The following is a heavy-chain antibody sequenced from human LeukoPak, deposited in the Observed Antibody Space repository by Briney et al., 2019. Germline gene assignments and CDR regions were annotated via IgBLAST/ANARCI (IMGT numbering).Heavy chain of an antibody. CDR1: RFTFSNYW. Sequence: PGGSLRLSCAASRFTFSNYWMHWVRQAPGKGLEWVSYISSSTTYIYYADSVKGRFTISRDNTKNSLYLQMNSLRAEDTSVYYCARDRGYCSGGSCYSNAFDIWGQGTMVTVSS. CDR2: ISSSTTYI. V-gene: IGHV3-21*01. D-gene: IGHD2-15*01. J-gene: IGHJ3*02. CDR3: ARDRGYCSGGSCYSNAFDI.